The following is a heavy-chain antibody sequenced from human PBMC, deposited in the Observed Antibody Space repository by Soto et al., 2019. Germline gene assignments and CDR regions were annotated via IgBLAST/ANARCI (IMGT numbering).Heavy chain of an antibody. Sequence: QVQLVQSGAEVKKPGASVRVSCKTSGYSFAGHYLHWVRQAPGQGLDWMGWINPNSGGTIYAQKFQGRVTMTRDTSISPAYMVLTSLRSDDTAVYYCASDSHYDILTGYSRNAFDMWGRGTVVTVSS. CDR2: INPNSGGT. D-gene: IGHD3-9*01. J-gene: IGHJ3*02. CDR3: ASDSHYDILTGYSRNAFDM. CDR1: GYSFAGHY. V-gene: IGHV1-2*02.